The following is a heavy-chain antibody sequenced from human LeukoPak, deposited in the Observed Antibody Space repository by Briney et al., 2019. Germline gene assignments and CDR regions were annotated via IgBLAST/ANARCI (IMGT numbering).Heavy chain of an antibody. J-gene: IGHJ5*02. D-gene: IGHD1-26*01. CDR1: GGSISSYY. V-gene: IGHV4-59*08. Sequence: SETLSLTCTVSGGSISSYYWSWIRQPPGKGLEWIGYIYYSGSTNYNPSLKSRVTMSVDTSKNQFSLKLSSVTAADTAVYYCARAIVGATNWFDPWGQGTLVTVSS. CDR2: IYYSGST. CDR3: ARAIVGATNWFDP.